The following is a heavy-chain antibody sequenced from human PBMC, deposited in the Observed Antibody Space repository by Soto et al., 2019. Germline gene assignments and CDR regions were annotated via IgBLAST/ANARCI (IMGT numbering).Heavy chain of an antibody. Sequence: GASVKVSCKASGYTFTGYYMHWVRQAPGQGLEWMGWINPNSGGTNYAQKFQGWVTMTRDTSISTAYMKLSRLRSDDTAVYYCARGYCSGGSCFDYWGQGTLVTVSS. V-gene: IGHV1-2*04. CDR3: ARGYCSGGSCFDY. CDR1: GYTFTGYY. CDR2: INPNSGGT. D-gene: IGHD2-15*01. J-gene: IGHJ4*02.